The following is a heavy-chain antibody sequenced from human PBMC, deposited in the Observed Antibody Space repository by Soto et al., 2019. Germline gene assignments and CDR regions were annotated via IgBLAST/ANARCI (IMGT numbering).Heavy chain of an antibody. CDR1: GGTFSSYA. J-gene: IGHJ6*02. V-gene: IGHV1-69*12. CDR2: VIPILGKA. CDR3: ARVRHCSGGRCADYFGTDV. D-gene: IGHD2-15*01. Sequence: QVQLVQSGAEVKKPGSSVKVSCKASGGTFSSYAISWVRQAPGQGLEWMGGVIPILGKADYSQKFQDRVKITADESKSTAYMELSSLRSDDTAVYYCARVRHCSGGRCADYFGTDVWGQGTTVTVSS.